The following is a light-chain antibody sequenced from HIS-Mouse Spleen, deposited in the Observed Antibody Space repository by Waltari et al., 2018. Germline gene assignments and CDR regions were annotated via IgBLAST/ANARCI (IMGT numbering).Light chain of an antibody. CDR1: SSNIGNNY. CDR2: DNN. Sequence: QSLLTQPPSVSAAPGQKVTIPCSGSSSNIGNNYVSWYQQLPGTAPKLLIYDNNKRPSGIPDRFSGSKSGTSATLGITGLQTGDEADYYCGTWDSSLSAVVFGGGTKLTVL. J-gene: IGLJ2*01. V-gene: IGLV1-51*01. CDR3: GTWDSSLSAVV.